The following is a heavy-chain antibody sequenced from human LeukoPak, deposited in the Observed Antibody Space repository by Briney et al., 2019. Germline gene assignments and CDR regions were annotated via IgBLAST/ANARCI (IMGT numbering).Heavy chain of an antibody. Sequence: ASVKVSCKASGYTFTSYDINWVRQATGQGLEWMGWMNPNSGNTGCAQKFQGRVTMTRNTSISTAYMELSSLRSEDTAVYYCARSPSRERKWIQLWSPNCDYWGQGTLVAVSS. CDR1: GYTFTSYD. J-gene: IGHJ4*02. CDR3: ARSPSRERKWIQLWSPNCDY. CDR2: MNPNSGNT. V-gene: IGHV1-8*01. D-gene: IGHD5-18*01.